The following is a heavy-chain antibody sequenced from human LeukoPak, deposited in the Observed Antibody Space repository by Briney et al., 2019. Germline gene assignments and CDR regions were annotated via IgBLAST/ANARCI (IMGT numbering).Heavy chain of an antibody. J-gene: IGHJ3*02. CDR1: GFTFSRAW. V-gene: IGHV3-23*01. CDR2: ISGSGGST. CDR3: ARGGPIIDDAFDI. D-gene: IGHD3-10*01. Sequence: GGSLRLSCATSGFTFSRAWMHWVRQAPGKGLEWVSAISGSGGSTYYADSVKGRFTISRDNSKNTLYLQMNSLRAEDTAVYYCARGGPIIDDAFDIWGQGTMVTVSS.